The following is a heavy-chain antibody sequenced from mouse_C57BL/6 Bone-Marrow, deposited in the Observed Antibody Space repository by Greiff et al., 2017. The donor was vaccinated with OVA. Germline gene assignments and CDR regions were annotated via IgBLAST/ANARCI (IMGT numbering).Heavy chain of an antibody. CDR3: ARTRYYGSPWFAY. CDR1: GYTFTDYY. V-gene: IGHV1-26*01. J-gene: IGHJ3*01. D-gene: IGHD1-1*01. CDR2: INPNNGGT. Sequence: VQLQQSGPELVKPGASVKISCKASGYTFTDYYMNWVKQSHGKSLEWIGDINPNNGGTSYNQKFKGKATLTVDKSSSTAYMELRSLTSEDSAVYYCARTRYYGSPWFAYWGQGTLVTVSA.